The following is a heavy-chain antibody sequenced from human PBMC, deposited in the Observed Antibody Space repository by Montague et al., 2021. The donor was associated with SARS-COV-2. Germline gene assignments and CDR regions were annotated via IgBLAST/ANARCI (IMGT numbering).Heavy chain of an antibody. CDR2: IVHSGIT. V-gene: IGHV4-4*02. CDR1: GGSITTNNW. Sequence: ESLSLTYAVAGGSITTNNWGTWVRQPPGEGLEWIGQIVHSGITNYNPSLASRVTISVDKSKNQFSLRLSSVTAADTAVYYCARGRLVGDRRSWYYFAYWGQGTLVAVSS. D-gene: IGHD6-13*01. J-gene: IGHJ4*02. CDR3: ARGRLVGDRRSWYYFAY.